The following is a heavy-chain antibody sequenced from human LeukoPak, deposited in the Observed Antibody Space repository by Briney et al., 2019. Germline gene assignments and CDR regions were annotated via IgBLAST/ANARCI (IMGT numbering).Heavy chain of an antibody. V-gene: IGHV3-23*01. J-gene: IGHJ6*03. CDR1: GFTLSSYA. D-gene: IGHD3-22*01. Sequence: GGSLRLSCAASGFTLSSYAMSWVRQAPGKGLEWVSAISGSGGSTYYADSVKGRFTISRDNSKNTLYLQMNSLRAEDTAVYYCAKDQTSSGYYPPEPSVDMDVWGKGTTVTVSS. CDR2: ISGSGGST. CDR3: AKDQTSSGYYPPEPSVDMDV.